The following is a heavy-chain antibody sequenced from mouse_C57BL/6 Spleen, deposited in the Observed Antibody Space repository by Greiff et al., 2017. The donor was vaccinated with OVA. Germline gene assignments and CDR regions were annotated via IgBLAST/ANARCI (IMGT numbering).Heavy chain of an antibody. CDR3: TRGAYYSNPWFAY. V-gene: IGHV1-15*01. D-gene: IGHD2-5*01. CDR2: IDPETGGT. J-gene: IGHJ3*01. Sequence: QVQLQQSGAELVRPGASVTLSCKASGYTFTDYEMHWVKQTPVHGLEWIGAIDPETGGTAYNQKFKGKAILTADKSSSTAYMELRSLTSEDSAVYYCTRGAYYSNPWFAYWGQGTLVTVSA. CDR1: GYTFTDYE.